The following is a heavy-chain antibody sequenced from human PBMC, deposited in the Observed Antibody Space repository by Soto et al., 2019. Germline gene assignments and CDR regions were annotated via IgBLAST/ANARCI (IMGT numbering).Heavy chain of an antibody. D-gene: IGHD1-1*01. V-gene: IGHV3-30*18. CDR2: ITYEGSNK. CDR3: AKARGANNWANYYGLDV. Sequence: GGSLRLSCAASGFIFANYGMHWVRQAPGKGLEWVALITYEGSNKYYADAVKGRFTISRDDAKNMVSLQMDSLRAEDTAVYYCAKARGANNWANYYGLDVWGQGTTVTVSS. J-gene: IGHJ6*02. CDR1: GFIFANYG.